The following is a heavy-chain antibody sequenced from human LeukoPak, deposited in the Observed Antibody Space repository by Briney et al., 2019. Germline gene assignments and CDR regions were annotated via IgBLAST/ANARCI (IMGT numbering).Heavy chain of an antibody. D-gene: IGHD2-15*01. Sequence: GASVKVSCKASGYTFTSYYMHWVRQAPGQGLEWMGIINPSGGSTSYAQKFQGRVTMTRDTSTSTVYMELSSLRSEDTAVYYCAREITPLAGYDAFGIWGQGTMVTVSS. V-gene: IGHV1-46*01. CDR2: INPSGGST. CDR3: AREITPLAGYDAFGI. J-gene: IGHJ3*02. CDR1: GYTFTSYY.